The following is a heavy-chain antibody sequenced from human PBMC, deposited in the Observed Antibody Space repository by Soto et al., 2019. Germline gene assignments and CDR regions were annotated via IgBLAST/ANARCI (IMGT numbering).Heavy chain of an antibody. Sequence: QVQLVQSGAEVKKPGASVKVSCKASGYTFTGYYMHWVRQAPGQGLEWMGWINPNSGGTNYAQKFQGWVTMTRDTSISTAYIELSRLRSDDTAVYYCARDRGGQWELLGKYGMDVWGQGTTVTVSS. CDR2: INPNSGGT. CDR1: GYTFTGYY. CDR3: ARDRGGQWELLGKYGMDV. V-gene: IGHV1-2*04. D-gene: IGHD1-26*01. J-gene: IGHJ6*02.